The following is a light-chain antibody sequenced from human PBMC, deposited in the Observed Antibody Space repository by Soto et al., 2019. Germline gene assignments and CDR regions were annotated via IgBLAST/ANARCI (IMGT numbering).Light chain of an antibody. V-gene: IGKV3-20*01. Sequence: EIVLTQSPGTLSLSPGERATLSCRASQSVSSSYLAWYQQKPGQAPRRLIYGASSRATGIPDRFSGSGSGTDFTLTISRLEPEDFAVYYCQQYNNWPPYTFGQGTKVDMK. J-gene: IGKJ2*01. CDR2: GAS. CDR1: QSVSSSY. CDR3: QQYNNWPPYT.